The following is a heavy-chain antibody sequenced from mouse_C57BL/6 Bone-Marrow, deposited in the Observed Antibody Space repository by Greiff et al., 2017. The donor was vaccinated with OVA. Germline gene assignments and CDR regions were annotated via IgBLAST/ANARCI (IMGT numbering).Heavy chain of an antibody. Sequence: QVQLQQSGAELVMPGASVKLSCKASGYTFTSYWMHWVKQRPGQGLEWIGEIDPSDSYTNYNQKFKGKSTLTVDKSSSTAYMQLSSLTSEDSAVYYCARSGGTGYWGQGTTLTVSS. D-gene: IGHD3-2*02. CDR3: ARSGGTGY. V-gene: IGHV1-69*01. CDR2: IDPSDSYT. CDR1: GYTFTSYW. J-gene: IGHJ2*01.